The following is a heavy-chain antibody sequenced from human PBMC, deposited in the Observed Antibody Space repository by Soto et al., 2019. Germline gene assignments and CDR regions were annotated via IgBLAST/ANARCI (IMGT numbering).Heavy chain of an antibody. V-gene: IGHV3-74*01. CDR1: GFTLSNFC. J-gene: IGHJ2*01. CDR2: INDDGSRT. CDR3: VRDNHDYDFWSGNPRGYFDL. Sequence: PXVFLRLSFAASGFTLSNFCMHWVRQVPGKGLVWVSRINDDGSRTKYADSVEGRLTISRDTAKNTLYLQMDSLRVEDTAVYYCVRDNHDYDFWSGNPRGYFDLWGCGTLVTVSS. D-gene: IGHD3-3*01.